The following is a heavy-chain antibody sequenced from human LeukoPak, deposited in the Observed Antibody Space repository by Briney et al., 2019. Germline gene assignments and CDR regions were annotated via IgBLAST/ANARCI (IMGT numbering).Heavy chain of an antibody. D-gene: IGHD6-6*01. CDR1: GSPFATYW. Sequence: KAGESLKISCKDSGSPFATYWIAWVRQLPGKGLEWMGMIYPGDSDIRYSPTFQGQVTISADKSIRTAYLQWSSLKASDTAIYYCASPDASASVSLDYWGQGTLVTVSS. CDR2: IYPGDSDI. J-gene: IGHJ4*02. V-gene: IGHV5-51*01. CDR3: ASPDASASVSLDY.